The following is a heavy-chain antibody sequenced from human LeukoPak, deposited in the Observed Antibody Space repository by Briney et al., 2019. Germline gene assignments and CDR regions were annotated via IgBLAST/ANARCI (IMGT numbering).Heavy chain of an antibody. CDR2: IAFDGSKI. CDR3: ARLYSSGWETLGY. Sequence: GGSLRLSCAASGVSFSTSGMHWVRQAPGKGLEWVAVIAFDGSKIYYADSVKGRFTISRDNSKNTLYLQMNSLRAEDTAVYYCARLYSSGWETLGYWGQGTLVTVPS. V-gene: IGHV3-33*01. CDR1: GVSFSTSG. J-gene: IGHJ4*02. D-gene: IGHD6-19*01.